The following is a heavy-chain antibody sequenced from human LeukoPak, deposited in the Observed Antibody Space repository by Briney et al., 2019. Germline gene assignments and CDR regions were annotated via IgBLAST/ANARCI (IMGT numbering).Heavy chain of an antibody. J-gene: IGHJ6*02. CDR2: VYYSGST. CDR3: TRGEPEYNSGWSMDV. D-gene: IGHD6-19*01. V-gene: IGHV4-4*02. Sequence: SETLSLTCVVSGDSINNNKWWSWVRQPPGKGLEWIGDVYYSGSTNYNPSLKSRVTMSVDKSKNQFFMKLNSVTAADTAVYYCTRGEPEYNSGWSMDVWGQGTTVTVSS. CDR1: GDSINNNKW.